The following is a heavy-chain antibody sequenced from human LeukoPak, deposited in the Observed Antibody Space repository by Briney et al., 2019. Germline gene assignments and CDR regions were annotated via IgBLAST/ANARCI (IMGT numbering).Heavy chain of an antibody. J-gene: IGHJ4*02. CDR3: AVLGYCRGGSCYSTNHFDY. D-gene: IGHD2-15*01. CDR1: GFTFSSYG. Sequence: GGSLRLSCAASGFTFSSYGMHWVRQAPGMGLEWVAVIWYNGSNKYYADSVKGRFTISRDNSKNTLYLQMNSLRAEDTAVYYCAVLGYCRGGSCYSTNHFDYWGQGTLVTVSS. CDR2: IWYNGSNK. V-gene: IGHV3-33*01.